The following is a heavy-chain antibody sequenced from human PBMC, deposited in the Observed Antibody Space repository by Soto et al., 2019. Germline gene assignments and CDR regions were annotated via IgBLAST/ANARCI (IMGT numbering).Heavy chain of an antibody. Sequence: QVQLVESGGGVVQPGRSLRLSCAASGFTFSSYAMHWVRQAPGKGLEWVAVISYVGSNKYYADSVKGRFTISRDNSKNTLYLQMNSLRAEDTAVYYCARGTSGSGYYFYYYYGMDVWGQGTTVTVSS. D-gene: IGHD3-22*01. CDR1: GFTFSSYA. CDR2: ISYVGSNK. J-gene: IGHJ6*02. V-gene: IGHV3-30-3*01. CDR3: ARGTSGSGYYFYYYYGMDV.